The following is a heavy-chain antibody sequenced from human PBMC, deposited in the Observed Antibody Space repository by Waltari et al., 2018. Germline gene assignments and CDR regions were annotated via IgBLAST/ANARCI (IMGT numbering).Heavy chain of an antibody. Sequence: EVQLAESGGGRVRPGGSRRRSCVASGFTFNDYGWSWVRQVPGEGLEGVSGINWIGAKTSYADSVMGRFTVSRDNAMNSLYLEMSSLRAEDTALYYCVREVFGSGWRESYFFDYWGQGTLVTVSS. CDR3: VREVFGSGWRESYFFDY. D-gene: IGHD6-19*01. CDR2: INWIGAKT. J-gene: IGHJ4*02. CDR1: GFTFNDYG. V-gene: IGHV3-20*04.